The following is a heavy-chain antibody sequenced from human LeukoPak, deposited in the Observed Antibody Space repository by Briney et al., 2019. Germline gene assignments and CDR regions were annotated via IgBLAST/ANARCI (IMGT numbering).Heavy chain of an antibody. D-gene: IGHD6-19*01. CDR3: ARFSSLSIVVAGQGIDY. Sequence: GGSLRLSCAASGFTFSDYGMHWVRQAPGKGLEWVAVIWYDGSSKYYADSVKGRLTISRDNSKNTLYLQMNSLRAEDTGVYYCARFSSLSIVVAGQGIDYWGQGTLVTVSS. CDR1: GFTFSDYG. CDR2: IWYDGSSK. J-gene: IGHJ4*02. V-gene: IGHV3-33*08.